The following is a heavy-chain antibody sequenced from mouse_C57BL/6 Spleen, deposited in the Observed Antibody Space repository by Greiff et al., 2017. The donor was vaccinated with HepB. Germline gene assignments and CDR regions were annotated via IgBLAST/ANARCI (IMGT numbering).Heavy chain of an antibody. CDR2: ISSGSSTI. V-gene: IGHV5-17*01. J-gene: IGHJ2*01. CDR3: ARGLFFDY. CDR1: GFTFSDYG. D-gene: IGHD3-3*01. Sequence: DVKLVESGGGLVKPGGSLKLSCAASGFTFSDYGMHWVRQAPEKGLEWVAYISSGSSTIYYADTVKGRFTISRDNAKNTLFLQMTSLRSENTAMYYCARGLFFDYWGQGTTLTVSS.